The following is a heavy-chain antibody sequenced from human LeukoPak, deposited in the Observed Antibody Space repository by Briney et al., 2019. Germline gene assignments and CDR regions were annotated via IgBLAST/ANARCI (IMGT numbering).Heavy chain of an antibody. CDR2: TNYSGMS. J-gene: IGHJ5*02. CDR3: AIRLATSRLATATTWFDP. CDR1: GESFDGFY. V-gene: IGHV4-34*01. D-gene: IGHD3-9*01. Sequence: SETLSLTCAVYGESFDGFYWNWIRQPPGKGLQWIGETNYSGMSDYNPALKSRVAISADSSERQFSLDLTSVTAADTAVYYCAIRLATSRLATATTWFDPWGQGTLVSVSS.